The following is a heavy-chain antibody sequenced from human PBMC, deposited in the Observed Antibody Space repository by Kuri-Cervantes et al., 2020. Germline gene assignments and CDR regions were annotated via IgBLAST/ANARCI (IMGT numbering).Heavy chain of an antibody. CDR2: ISSSSSTI. CDR1: GFTVSSYW. J-gene: IGHJ4*02. V-gene: IGHV3-48*02. CDR3: AREERQNGDCVFDY. Sequence: GESLKISCAASGFTVSSYWMSWVRQAPGKGLEWVSYISSSSSTIYYADYVKGRFTISRDNAKNSLYLQMNSLRDEDTAVYYCAREERQNGDCVFDYWGQGTLVTVSS. D-gene: IGHD2-21*02.